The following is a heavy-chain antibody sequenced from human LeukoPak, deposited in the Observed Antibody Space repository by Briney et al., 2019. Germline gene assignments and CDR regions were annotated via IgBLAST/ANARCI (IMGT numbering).Heavy chain of an antibody. Sequence: PGGSLRLSCAASGFTFSSYSMNWVRQAPGKGLEWVSSISSSSSYIYYADSVKGRFTISRDNAKNSLYLQMNSLRAEDTAVYYCAREAARITMVRGVNPNWFDPWGQGTLVTVSS. V-gene: IGHV3-21*01. J-gene: IGHJ5*02. CDR3: AREAARITMVRGVNPNWFDP. D-gene: IGHD3-10*01. CDR1: GFTFSSYS. CDR2: ISSSSSYI.